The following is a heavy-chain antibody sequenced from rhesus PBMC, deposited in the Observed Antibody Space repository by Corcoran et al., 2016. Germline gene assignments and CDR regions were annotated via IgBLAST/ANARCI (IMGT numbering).Heavy chain of an antibody. V-gene: IGHV4-169*01. CDR2: IYGSGSST. D-gene: IGHD6S26*01. Sequence: QLQLQESGPGLVKPSETLSVTCAVSGGSISSSYWSWIRQAPGKGLEWIGYIYGSGSSTNYNPSLKRRVTLAVDTSKNQLSLKLSSVTAADTAVYYCAGPYSSGWSFFDYWGQGVLVTVSS. J-gene: IGHJ4*01. CDR3: AGPYSSGWSFFDY. CDR1: GGSISSSY.